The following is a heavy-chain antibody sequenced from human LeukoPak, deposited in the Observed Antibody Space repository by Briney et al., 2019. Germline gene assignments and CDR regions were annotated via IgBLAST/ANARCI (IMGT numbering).Heavy chain of an antibody. D-gene: IGHD3-10*01. J-gene: IGHJ5*02. CDR3: ARQPPIVSGSWFDP. V-gene: IGHV4-59*08. CDR2: IYYSGST. Sequence: SETLSLTCTVSGGSISSYYWSWIRQPPGKGLEWIGYIYYSGSTNYNPSLKSRVTISVDTSKNQFSLKLSSVTAADTAVYYCARQPPIVSGSWFDPWGQGTLVTVSS. CDR1: GGSISSYY.